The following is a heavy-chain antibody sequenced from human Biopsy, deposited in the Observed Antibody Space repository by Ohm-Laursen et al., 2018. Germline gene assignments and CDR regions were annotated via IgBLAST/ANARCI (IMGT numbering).Heavy chain of an antibody. D-gene: IGHD6-6*01. V-gene: IGHV1-8*01. CDR1: GYSFSTYD. Sequence: AASVKVSCKASGYSFSTYDVNWVRQARGQGLEWMGWMIPSSGKTGYAQRFQGRVTLTMNTSISTAYMELSGLRSEDTAVYFWARGYSRRVSIFEASIYWFDTWGQGTLVTVSS. CDR2: MIPSSGKT. J-gene: IGHJ5*02. CDR3: ARGYSRRVSIFEASIYWFDT.